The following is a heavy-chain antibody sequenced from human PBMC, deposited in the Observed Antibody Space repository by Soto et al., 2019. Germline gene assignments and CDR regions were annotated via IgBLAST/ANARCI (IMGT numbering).Heavy chain of an antibody. D-gene: IGHD3-3*01. CDR3: ARSSSRAFRSLEWVDTLDC. V-gene: IGHV4-39*01. CDR1: GGSITSTSYY. Sequence: SETLSLTCTVSGGSITSTSYYWAWIRQPPGKGLEWIGSMYYSGSTYYNPSLKSRVTMSVDTSKNQFSLRLRSVTAADTAVYYCARSSSRAFRSLEWVDTLDCWGQGTPVTVSS. J-gene: IGHJ4*02. CDR2: MYYSGST.